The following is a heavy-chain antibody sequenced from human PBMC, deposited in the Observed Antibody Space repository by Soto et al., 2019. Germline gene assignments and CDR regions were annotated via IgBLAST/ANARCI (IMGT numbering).Heavy chain of an antibody. CDR1: GYTFTTYG. Sequence: QVQVVQSGAEVKEPGASVEVACKASGYTFTTYGISWVRQAPGQGLEWIGWINAYTGNTNYAQKVQGRVTMTTDTSTSTSYMELRSLRSDYTAVYYGARFYGSGSFHYDYWGQGTLVTVSS. J-gene: IGHJ4*02. D-gene: IGHD3-10*01. CDR2: INAYTGNT. V-gene: IGHV1-18*01. CDR3: ARFYGSGSFHYDY.